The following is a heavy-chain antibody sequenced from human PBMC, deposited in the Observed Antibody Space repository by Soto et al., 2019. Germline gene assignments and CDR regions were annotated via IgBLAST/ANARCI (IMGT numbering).Heavy chain of an antibody. Sequence: QVQLVQSGAEVKKPGASVKVSCKASGDTFTNYAFHWVRQAPGQRLEWMGRINGGNGKTKYSQKFQDRVSITRDTSARTAYMELSSLRSEDAAVYYCARDLGTGFYAMDVWGQGTTVTVSS. V-gene: IGHV1-3*01. D-gene: IGHD2-8*02. J-gene: IGHJ6*02. CDR3: ARDLGTGFYAMDV. CDR2: INGGNGKT. CDR1: GDTFTNYA.